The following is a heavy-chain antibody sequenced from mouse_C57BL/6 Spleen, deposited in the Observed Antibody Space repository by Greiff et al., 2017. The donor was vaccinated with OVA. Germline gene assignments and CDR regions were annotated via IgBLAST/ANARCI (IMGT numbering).Heavy chain of an antibody. CDR3: ARDDYDVVWFAY. D-gene: IGHD2-4*01. CDR2: ISDGGSYT. CDR1: GFTFSSYA. V-gene: IGHV5-4*01. Sequence: EVQLVESGGGLVKPGGSLKLSCAASGFTFSSYAMSWVRQTPEKRLEWVATISDGGSYTYYPDNVKGRFTISRDNAKNNLYLQMSHLKSEDTAMYYCARDDYDVVWFAYWGQGTLVTVSA. J-gene: IGHJ3*01.